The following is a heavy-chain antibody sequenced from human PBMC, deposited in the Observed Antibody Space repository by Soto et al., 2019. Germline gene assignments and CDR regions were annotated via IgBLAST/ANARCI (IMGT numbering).Heavy chain of an antibody. CDR2: ISYDGSNT. D-gene: IGHD1-26*01. V-gene: IGHV3-30*18. CDR3: AKEGGLSGSYYISSSYYFDY. Sequence: PGGSLRLSCVASGFTFSSYGMHWVRQAPGKGLEWVAIISYDGSNTYYADSVKGRFTISRDNSKNTLYLQMNSLRAEDTSVYYCAKEGGLSGSYYISSSYYFDYWGQGIQVTVSS. J-gene: IGHJ4*02. CDR1: GFTFSSYG.